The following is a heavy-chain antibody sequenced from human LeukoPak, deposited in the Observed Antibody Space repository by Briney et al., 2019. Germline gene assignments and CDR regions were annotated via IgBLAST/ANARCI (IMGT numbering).Heavy chain of an antibody. D-gene: IGHD3-22*01. J-gene: IGHJ4*02. CDR1: GGSISSDGNS. CDR2: IYHSGSI. CDR3: ARSAMYYYDSSGPYYFDY. Sequence: PSETLSLTCAVSGGSISSDGNSWSWIRQPPGKGLEWIGYIYHSGSIYYNPSLKSRVTISVDRSKNQFSLKLNSVTAADTAVYYCARSAMYYYDSSGPYYFDYWGQGTLVTVSS. V-gene: IGHV4-30-2*01.